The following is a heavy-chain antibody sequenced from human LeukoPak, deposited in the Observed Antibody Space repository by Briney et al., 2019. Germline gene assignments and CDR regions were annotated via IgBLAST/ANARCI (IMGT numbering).Heavy chain of an antibody. J-gene: IGHJ4*02. CDR2: ISSSSSYI. D-gene: IGHD2-15*01. Sequence: PGGSLRLSCAASGFTFSSYSMNWVRQAPGKGLEWVSSISSSSSYIYYADSVKGRFTISRDNAKNSLYLQMNSLRAEDTAVYYCARALGSSYHLYNRDLDYWGQGTLVTVSS. V-gene: IGHV3-21*01. CDR1: GFTFSSYS. CDR3: ARALGSSYHLYNRDLDY.